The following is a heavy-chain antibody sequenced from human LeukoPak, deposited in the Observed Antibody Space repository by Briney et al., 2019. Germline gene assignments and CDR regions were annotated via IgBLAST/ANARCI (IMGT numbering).Heavy chain of an antibody. Sequence: ASVKVSCKASGGTFSSYAISWVRQAPGQGLEWMGGIIPIFGTANYAQKFQGRVTITADESTSTAYMELSSLRSEDTAVYYCARIDSWYYDSSGYLPWGQGTLVTVSS. V-gene: IGHV1-69*13. J-gene: IGHJ5*02. CDR3: ARIDSWYYDSSGYLP. D-gene: IGHD3-22*01. CDR1: GGTFSSYA. CDR2: IIPIFGTA.